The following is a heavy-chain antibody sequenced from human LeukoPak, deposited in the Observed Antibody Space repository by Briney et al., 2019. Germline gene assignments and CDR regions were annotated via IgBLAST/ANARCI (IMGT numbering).Heavy chain of an antibody. J-gene: IGHJ4*02. CDR1: GGSISSYY. V-gene: IGHV4-39*01. CDR2: IYYSGST. Sequence: SETLSLTCTVSGGSISSYYWGWIRQPPGKGLEWIGSIYYSGSTYYNPSLKSRVTISVDTSKNQFSLKLSSVTAADTAVYYCATYSSRTIDYWGQGTLVTVSS. D-gene: IGHD6-13*01. CDR3: ATYSSRTIDY.